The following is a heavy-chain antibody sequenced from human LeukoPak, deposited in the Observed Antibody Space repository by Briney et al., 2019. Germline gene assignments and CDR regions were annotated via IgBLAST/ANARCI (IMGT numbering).Heavy chain of an antibody. Sequence: PSETLSLTCAVYGGSFSGYYWSWIRQPPGKGLEWIGEINHSGSTNYNPSLKSRVTISVDTSKNQFSLKLSSVTAADTAVYYCARDKASYDILTGYYRRYFDYWGQGTLVTVSS. CDR1: GGSFSGYY. D-gene: IGHD3-9*01. J-gene: IGHJ4*02. V-gene: IGHV4-34*01. CDR3: ARDKASYDILTGYYRRYFDY. CDR2: INHSGST.